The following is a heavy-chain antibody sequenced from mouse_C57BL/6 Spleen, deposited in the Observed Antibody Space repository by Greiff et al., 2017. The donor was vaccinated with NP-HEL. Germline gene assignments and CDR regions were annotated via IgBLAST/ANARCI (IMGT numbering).Heavy chain of an antibody. J-gene: IGHJ2*01. CDR1: GFTFSSYA. V-gene: IGHV5-4*01. CDR2: ISDGGSYT. CDR3: ARAGGYDSYFDY. Sequence: DVHLVESGGGLVKPGGSLKLSCAASGFTFSSYAMSWVRQTPEKRLEWVATISDGGSYTYYPDNVKGRFTISRDNAKNNLYLQMSHLKSEDTAMYYCARAGGYDSYFDYWGQGTTLTVSS. D-gene: IGHD2-4*01.